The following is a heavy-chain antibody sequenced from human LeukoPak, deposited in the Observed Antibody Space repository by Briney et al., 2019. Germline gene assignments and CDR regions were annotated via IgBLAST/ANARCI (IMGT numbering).Heavy chain of an antibody. Sequence: ASVKVSCNASGYTFTGYYMHWMRQPPGQGLEWMGWINPNSGGTNYAQKFQGRVTMTRDTSISTAYMELSRLRSDDTAVYYCARDRITGGTDPFDYWGQGTLVTVSS. CDR3: ARDRITGGTDPFDY. D-gene: IGHD1-20*01. V-gene: IGHV1-2*02. CDR1: GYTFTGYY. J-gene: IGHJ4*02. CDR2: INPNSGGT.